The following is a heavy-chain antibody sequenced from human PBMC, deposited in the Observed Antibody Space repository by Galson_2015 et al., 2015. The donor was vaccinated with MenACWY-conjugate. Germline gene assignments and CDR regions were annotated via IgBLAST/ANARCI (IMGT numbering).Heavy chain of an antibody. D-gene: IGHD1-26*01. J-gene: IGHJ6*02. CDR2: INPSGGST. CDR1: GGTFSSYP. CDR3: AREDSGYYYYGMDV. Sequence: SVKVSCKASGGTFSSYPISWVRQAPGQGLEWMGIINPSGGSTSYAQKFQGRVTMTRDTSTSTVYMELSSQRSEDTAVYYCAREDSGYYYYGMDVWGQGTTVTVSS. V-gene: IGHV1-46*01.